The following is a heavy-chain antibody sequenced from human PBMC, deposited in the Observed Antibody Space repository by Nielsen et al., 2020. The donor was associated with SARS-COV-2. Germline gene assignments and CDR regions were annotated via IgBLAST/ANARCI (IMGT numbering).Heavy chain of an antibody. CDR3: ARGDLVVVPSPILGLGPFFYYFYLDV. V-gene: IGHV4-4*01. D-gene: IGHD2-2*01. Sequence: PETLSLTCAVSGGSVSSNDWWTWVRQSPGKGLEWIGEVSHSGSINYNPSLKSRVTLSMDKSKRQFSLRLTSVSAADTAVYFCARGDLVVVPSPILGLGPFFYYFYLDVWGKGTTVTVSS. CDR1: GGSVSSNDW. CDR2: VSHSGSI. J-gene: IGHJ6*03.